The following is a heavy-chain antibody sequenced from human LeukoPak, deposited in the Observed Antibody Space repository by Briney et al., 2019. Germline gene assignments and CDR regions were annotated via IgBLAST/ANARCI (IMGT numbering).Heavy chain of an antibody. CDR3: ARAPGVADAYYFDR. J-gene: IGHJ4*02. CDR1: GGSISSYY. D-gene: IGHD6-13*01. V-gene: IGHV4-59*12. Sequence: SETLSLTCTVSGGSISSYYWNWIRQPPGKGLEWIGYIYYSGSTNYNPSLRSRVNTSLDTSKNQFSLNLNSVNAADTAVYFCARAPGVADAYYFDRWGQGILVTVSS. CDR2: IYYSGST.